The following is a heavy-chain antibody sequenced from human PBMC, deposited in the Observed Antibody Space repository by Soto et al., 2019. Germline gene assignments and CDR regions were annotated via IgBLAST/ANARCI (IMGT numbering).Heavy chain of an antibody. CDR1: GFIFGSYG. Sequence: QVQLVESGGGVVQPGRSLRLSCVASGFIFGSYGMHWVRQAPGEGLEWVAVISYDGTNKYYADSVKGRFTISRDNFKNTLWLQMNSLRAEDTAVYYSAQVPRYTVTPPDDYWGQGTLVTVSS. D-gene: IGHD4-17*01. J-gene: IGHJ4*02. V-gene: IGHV3-30*18. CDR3: AQVPRYTVTPPDDY. CDR2: ISYDGTNK.